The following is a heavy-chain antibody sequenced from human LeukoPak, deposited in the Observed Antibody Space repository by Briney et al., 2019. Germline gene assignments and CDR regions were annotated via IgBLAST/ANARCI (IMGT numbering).Heavy chain of an antibody. CDR3: ASSIYDSSGSFQH. V-gene: IGHV3-23*01. J-gene: IGHJ1*01. CDR2: ISGSGGST. Sequence: GGSLTLSCAASGFTFSSYAMRWVRQAPGKGLEWVSAISGSGGSTYYADSVKGRFTISRGNSKNTLYLQMNSLRAEDTAVYYCASSIYDSSGSFQHWGQGTLVTVSS. D-gene: IGHD3-22*01. CDR1: GFTFSSYA.